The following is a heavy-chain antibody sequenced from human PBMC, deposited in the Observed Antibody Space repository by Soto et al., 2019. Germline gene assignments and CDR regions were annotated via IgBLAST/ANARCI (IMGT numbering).Heavy chain of an antibody. Sequence: PSETLSLTCAVYGGSFSGYYWSWIRQPPGKGLEWIGEINHSGSTNYNPSLKSRVTISVDTSKNQFSLKLSSVTAADTAVYYCARAAPCSSTSCYSGYWFDPWGQGTLVTVSS. D-gene: IGHD2-2*01. J-gene: IGHJ5*02. V-gene: IGHV4-34*01. CDR1: GGSFSGYY. CDR2: INHSGST. CDR3: ARAAPCSSTSCYSGYWFDP.